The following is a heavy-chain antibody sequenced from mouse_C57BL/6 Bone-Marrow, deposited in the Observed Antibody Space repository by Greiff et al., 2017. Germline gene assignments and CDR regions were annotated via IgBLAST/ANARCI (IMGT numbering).Heavy chain of an antibody. J-gene: IGHJ4*01. CDR2: IWSGGST. CDR3: ARSGRGVDY. D-gene: IGHD4-1*01. Sequence: VKLMESGPGLVQPSQCLSITCTVSGFSLTRYCVHWVRQSPGKGLEWLGGIWSGGSTDYNATIISRLRISKDHSKSQVFFKMNSLQADDTAIYYCARSGRGVDYWGQGTSVTVSS. CDR1: GFSLTRYC. V-gene: IGHV2-2*01.